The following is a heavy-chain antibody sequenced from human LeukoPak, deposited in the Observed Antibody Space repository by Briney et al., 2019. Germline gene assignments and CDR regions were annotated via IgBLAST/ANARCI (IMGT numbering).Heavy chain of an antibody. J-gene: IGHJ4*02. D-gene: IGHD3-16*01. CDR2: ISASTRLI. Sequence: GGSLRLSCAASGFTFSTYSMNWVRQAPGKGLEWVSYISASTRLIYYADSVKGRFTISRDNAKSSMYLQMNSLRAEDTAVYYCAGDANDYASPPDYWGQGTLVTVSS. V-gene: IGHV3-48*01. CDR1: GFTFSTYS. CDR3: AGDANDYASPPDY.